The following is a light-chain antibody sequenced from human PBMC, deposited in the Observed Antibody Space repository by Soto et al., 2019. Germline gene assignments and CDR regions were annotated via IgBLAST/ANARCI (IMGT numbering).Light chain of an antibody. Sequence: EIVLTQSPATLSLSPGERAILSCRASQSVSTFLAWFQQKPGQPPRLLIYNASNGTTGIPARFSGSGSGTDFTLTISSLEPEDFAVYYCQQRGDWPPITFGQGTRLEIK. V-gene: IGKV3-11*01. CDR2: NAS. J-gene: IGKJ5*01. CDR1: QSVSTF. CDR3: QQRGDWPPIT.